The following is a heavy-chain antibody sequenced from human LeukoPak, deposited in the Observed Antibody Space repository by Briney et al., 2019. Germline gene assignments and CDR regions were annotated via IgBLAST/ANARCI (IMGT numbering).Heavy chain of an antibody. J-gene: IGHJ3*02. CDR3: ASSRQQLTMALAFDI. Sequence: IPSETLSLTCTVSGGSISSYYWSWIRQPAGKGLEWIGRIYTSGSTNYNPSLKSRVTMSVDTSKNQFSLKLSSVTAADTAVYYCASSRQQLTMALAFDIWGQGTMVTVSS. V-gene: IGHV4-4*07. CDR1: GGSISSYY. CDR2: IYTSGST. D-gene: IGHD6-13*01.